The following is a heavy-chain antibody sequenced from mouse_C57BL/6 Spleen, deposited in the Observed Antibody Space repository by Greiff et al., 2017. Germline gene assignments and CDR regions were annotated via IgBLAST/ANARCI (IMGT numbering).Heavy chain of an antibody. CDR1: GYTFTSYG. CDR3: ASPGGDDLLWVAY. J-gene: IGHJ3*01. CDR2: IYPRSGNT. Sequence: VQLQESGAELARPGASVKLSCKASGYTFTSYGISWVKQRTGQGLEWIGEIYPRSGNTYYNEKFKGKATLTADKSSSTAYMELRSLTSEDSAVYFCASPGGDDLLWVAYWGQGTLVTVSA. D-gene: IGHD2-1*01. V-gene: IGHV1-81*01.